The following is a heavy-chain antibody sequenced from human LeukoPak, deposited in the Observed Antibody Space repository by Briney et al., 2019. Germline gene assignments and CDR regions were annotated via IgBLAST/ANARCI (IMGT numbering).Heavy chain of an antibody. CDR2: INWNGGST. CDR1: GFTFDDYG. V-gene: IGHV3-20*04. Sequence: GGSLRLSCAASGFTFDDYGMSWVREVPGKGLEWVAGINWNGGSTGYADSVKGRFTISRDNAKNSLFLQMNRLRADDTAVYYCAREGDGYNSPIDYWGQGTLVTVSS. CDR3: AREGDGYNSPIDY. J-gene: IGHJ4*02. D-gene: IGHD5-24*01.